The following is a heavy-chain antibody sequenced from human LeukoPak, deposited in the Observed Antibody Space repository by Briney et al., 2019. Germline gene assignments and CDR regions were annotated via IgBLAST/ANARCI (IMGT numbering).Heavy chain of an antibody. D-gene: IGHD1-26*01. Sequence: GGSLRLSCAASGFTFSSYWMHWVRQAPGKGLVWVSRINSDGSSTSYADSVKGRFTISRDNAKNTLYLQMNSLRAEDTAVYYCAKESLVGATVDYWGQGTLVTVSS. CDR3: AKESLVGATVDY. V-gene: IGHV3-74*01. J-gene: IGHJ4*02. CDR2: INSDGSST. CDR1: GFTFSSYW.